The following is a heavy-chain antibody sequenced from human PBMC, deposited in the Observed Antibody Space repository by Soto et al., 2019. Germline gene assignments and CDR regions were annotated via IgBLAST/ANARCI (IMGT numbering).Heavy chain of an antibody. CDR3: ARRRELWPYYFDY. CDR1: GGSISSSSYY. D-gene: IGHD5-18*01. CDR2: IYYSGST. J-gene: IGHJ4*02. Sequence: PSETLSLTCTVSGGSISSSSYYWGWIRQPPGKGLEWIGSIYYSGSTYYNPSLKSRVTISVDTSKNQFSLKLSSVTAADTAVYYCARRRELWPYYFDYWGQGTLVTVS. V-gene: IGHV4-39*01.